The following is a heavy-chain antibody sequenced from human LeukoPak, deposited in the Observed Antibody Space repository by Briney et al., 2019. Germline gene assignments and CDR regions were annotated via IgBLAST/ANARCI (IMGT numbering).Heavy chain of an antibody. Sequence: SETLSLTCTVSGGSISSYYWNWIRQPPGKGLEWIGYIYYSGSTNYNPSLKSRVTISVGTSKNQFSLKLSSVTAADTAVYYCARRAYYYGSGSYNDAFDIWGQGTMVTVSS. D-gene: IGHD3-10*01. V-gene: IGHV4-59*08. J-gene: IGHJ3*02. CDR2: IYYSGST. CDR3: ARRAYYYGSGSYNDAFDI. CDR1: GGSISSYY.